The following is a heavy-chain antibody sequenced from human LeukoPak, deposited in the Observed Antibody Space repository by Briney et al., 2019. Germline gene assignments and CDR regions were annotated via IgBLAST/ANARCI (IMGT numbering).Heavy chain of an antibody. CDR1: GGSISSGDYY. CDR3: ARGSVSGVFWFDL. CDR2: IYYSGST. J-gene: IGHJ5*02. D-gene: IGHD3-10*01. V-gene: IGHV4-30-4*01. Sequence: SETLSLTCTVSGGSISSGDYYWSWIRQPPGKGLEWIGYIYYSGSTYYNPSLKSRVTISVDTSKNQFSLKLSSVTAADTAVYYCARGSVSGVFWFDLWGQGTLVTVSS.